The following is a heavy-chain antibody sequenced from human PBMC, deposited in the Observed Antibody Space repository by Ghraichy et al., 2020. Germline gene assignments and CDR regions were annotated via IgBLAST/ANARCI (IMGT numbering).Heavy chain of an antibody. Sequence: SETLSLTCTVSGGSISSYYWNWIRQPPGKGLEWIGYIYYSGSTNYNPSLKSRVTISVDTSKNQVSLKLSSVTAADTAVYYCASRGVTNWYFDLWGRGTLVTVSS. V-gene: IGHV4-59*01. CDR1: GGSISSYY. D-gene: IGHD4-17*01. J-gene: IGHJ2*01. CDR3: ASRGVTNWYFDL. CDR2: IYYSGST.